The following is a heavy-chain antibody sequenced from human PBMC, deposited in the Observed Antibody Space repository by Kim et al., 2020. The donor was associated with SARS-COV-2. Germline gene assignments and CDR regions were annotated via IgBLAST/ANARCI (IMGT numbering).Heavy chain of an antibody. CDR1: GGSFSGYY. CDR3: ALGGGLPLTYYYYGMDV. CDR2: INHSGST. J-gene: IGHJ6*02. D-gene: IGHD1-26*01. V-gene: IGHV4-34*01. Sequence: SETLSLTCAVYGGSFSGYYWSWIRQPPGKGLEWIGEINHSGSTNYNPSLKSRVTISVDTSKNQFSLKLSSVTAADTAVYYCALGGGLPLTYYYYGMDVWGQGTTVTVSS.